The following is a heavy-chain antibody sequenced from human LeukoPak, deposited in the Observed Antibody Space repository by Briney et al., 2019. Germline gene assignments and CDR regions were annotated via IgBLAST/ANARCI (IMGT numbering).Heavy chain of an antibody. V-gene: IGHV3-21*01. CDR1: GFTFSSYS. CDR3: ARDQDYYDSSGHFDY. D-gene: IGHD3-22*01. Sequence: PGGSLRLSCAASGFTFSSYSMNWVRQAPGKGLEWVSSISSSSYIYYADSVKGRFTISRDNAKNSLYLQMNSLRAEDTAVYYCARDQDYYDSSGHFDYWGQGTLVTVSS. J-gene: IGHJ4*02. CDR2: ISSSSYI.